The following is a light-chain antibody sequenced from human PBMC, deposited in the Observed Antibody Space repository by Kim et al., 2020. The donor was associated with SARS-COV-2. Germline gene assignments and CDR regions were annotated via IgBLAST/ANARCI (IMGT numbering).Light chain of an antibody. Sequence: EIVLTQSPGTLSLSPGERASLSCRASQSVTRNFLAWYQQKPGQAPRILIYDASIRATGIPDRFSGSGSATDFTLTISRLEPEDFAVYYCHQYDTSPRTFGQGTKVDIK. J-gene: IGKJ1*01. CDR1: QSVTRNF. CDR2: DAS. CDR3: HQYDTSPRT. V-gene: IGKV3-20*01.